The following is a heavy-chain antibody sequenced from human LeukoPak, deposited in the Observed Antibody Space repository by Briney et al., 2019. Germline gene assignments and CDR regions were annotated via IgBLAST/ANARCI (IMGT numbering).Heavy chain of an antibody. V-gene: IGHV4-59*01. D-gene: IGHD3-3*01. CDR1: GGSISSYY. CDR3: ARSDFWSGYYGY. CDR2: IYYSGST. J-gene: IGHJ4*02. Sequence: SETLSLTCTVSGGSISSYYWSWIRQPPGKGLEWIGYIYYSGSTNYNPSLKSRVTISVDTSKNQFSLKLSSVTAADTAVYYCARSDFWSGYYGYWGQGTLVTVSS.